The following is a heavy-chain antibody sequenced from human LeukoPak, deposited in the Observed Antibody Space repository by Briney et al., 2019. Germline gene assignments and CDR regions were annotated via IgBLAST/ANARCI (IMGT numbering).Heavy chain of an antibody. Sequence: GGSLRLSCTVSGFTVSSNSMSWVRQAPGKGLEWVSFIYSGGNTHYSDSVKGRFTISRDNSRNTLYLQMNSLRAEDTAVYYCARRAGEYSHPYDYWGQGTLVTVSS. CDR3: ARRAGEYSHPYDY. V-gene: IGHV3-53*01. D-gene: IGHD4-17*01. CDR2: IYSGGNT. J-gene: IGHJ4*02. CDR1: GFTVSSNS.